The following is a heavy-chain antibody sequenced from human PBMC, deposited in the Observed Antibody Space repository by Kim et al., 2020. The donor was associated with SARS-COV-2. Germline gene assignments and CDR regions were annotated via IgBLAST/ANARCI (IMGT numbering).Heavy chain of an antibody. CDR2: ISYDGSNK. V-gene: IGHV3-30-3*01. D-gene: IGHD2-2*02. CDR3: ARDRVVVPAAIRYYYYYYMDV. CDR1: GFTFSSYA. J-gene: IGHJ6*03. Sequence: LRLSCAASGFTFSSYAMHWVRQAPGKGLEWVAVISYDGSNKYYADSVKGRFTISRDNSKNTLYLQMNSLRAEDTAVYYCARDRVVVPAAIRYYYYYYMDVWGKGTTVTVSS.